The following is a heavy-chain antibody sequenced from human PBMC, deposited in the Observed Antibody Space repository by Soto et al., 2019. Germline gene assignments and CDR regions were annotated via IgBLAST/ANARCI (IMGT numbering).Heavy chain of an antibody. J-gene: IGHJ4*02. D-gene: IGHD1-26*01. CDR1: GFTFSNYN. Sequence: YLVESGGGLVEPGGSLRLSCAASGFTFSNYNMNWVRQAPGKGLEWVSSINPDSTYRYYADSMRGRFTISRDNAKDSLYLHMTSLRVEDTAVYFWARDPGRVLRIGYSDDWGQGTLVTVSS. V-gene: IGHV3-21*01. CDR3: ARDPGRVLRIGYSDD. CDR2: INPDSTYR.